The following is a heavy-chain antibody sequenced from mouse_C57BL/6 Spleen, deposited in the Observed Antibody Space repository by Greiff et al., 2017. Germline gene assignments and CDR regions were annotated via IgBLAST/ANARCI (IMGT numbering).Heavy chain of an antibody. V-gene: IGHV1-81*01. J-gene: IGHJ2*01. Sequence: VKLVESGAELARPGASVKLSCQASGYTFTSYGISWVKQRTGQGLEWIGEIYPRSGNTYYNEKCKGKATLTADNSSSTAYMELRSLTSEDSAVYFCARVGIITTVVATPFDYWGQGTTLTVSS. CDR1: GYTFTSYG. CDR3: ARVGIITTVVATPFDY. D-gene: IGHD1-1*01. CDR2: IYPRSGNT.